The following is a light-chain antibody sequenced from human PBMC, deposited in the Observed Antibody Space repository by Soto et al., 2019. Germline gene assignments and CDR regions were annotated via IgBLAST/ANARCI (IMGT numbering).Light chain of an antibody. V-gene: IGLV2-14*01. Sequence: QSALTQPASVSGSPGQSITISCTGTSSDVGGHNYVSWYQQHPGKAPKLMIYDVSNRPSGVSNRFSGSKSGNTASLTISRLQAEDAADYYCSSYTSSSTLVFGGGTKLTVL. CDR3: SSYTSSSTLV. J-gene: IGLJ2*01. CDR2: DVS. CDR1: SSDVGGHNY.